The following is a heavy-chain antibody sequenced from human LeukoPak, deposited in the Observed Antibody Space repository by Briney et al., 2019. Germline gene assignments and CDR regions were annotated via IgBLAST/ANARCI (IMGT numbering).Heavy chain of an antibody. J-gene: IGHJ4*02. CDR1: GYILTELS. D-gene: IGHD3-10*01. V-gene: IGHV1-24*01. Sequence: ASVKVSCKVSGYILTELSIHWVRQAPGKGLEWMGGFGPQYGEGVYAQKFLGRVTMTEDTSTDTAYMELRSLSSDDTAVYYCATGAYTSGSFYFGDIFNWGQGTLVTVSS. CDR2: FGPQYGEG. CDR3: ATGAYTSGSFYFGDIFN.